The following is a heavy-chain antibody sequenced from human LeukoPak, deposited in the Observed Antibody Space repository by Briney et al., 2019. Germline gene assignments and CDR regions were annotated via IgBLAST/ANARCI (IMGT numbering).Heavy chain of an antibody. CDR1: GGSISSSSYY. D-gene: IGHD5-18*01. Sequence: SSETLSLTCTVSGGSISSSSYYWGWIRQPPGKGLEWIGDIYYSGSTYYNPSLKSRVTISVDTSKNQFSLKLSSVTAADTAVYYCATGIQLWFGSDYWGQGTLVTVSS. CDR3: ATGIQLWFGSDY. V-gene: IGHV4-31*03. CDR2: IYYSGST. J-gene: IGHJ4*02.